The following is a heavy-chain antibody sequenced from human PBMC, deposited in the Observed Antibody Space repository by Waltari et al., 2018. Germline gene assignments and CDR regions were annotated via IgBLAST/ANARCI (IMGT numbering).Heavy chain of an antibody. Sequence: QVQLQESGPGLVKPSQTLSLNCTVSGGSISSGDYYWSWIRQPPGKGLEWIGYIYYSGSTYYNPSLKSRVTISVDTSKNQFSLKLSSVTAADTAVYYCARDGAGGDYPIDYWGQGTLVTVSS. J-gene: IGHJ4*02. CDR2: IYYSGST. V-gene: IGHV4-30-4*08. CDR3: ARDGAGGDYPIDY. CDR1: GGSISSGDYY. D-gene: IGHD4-17*01.